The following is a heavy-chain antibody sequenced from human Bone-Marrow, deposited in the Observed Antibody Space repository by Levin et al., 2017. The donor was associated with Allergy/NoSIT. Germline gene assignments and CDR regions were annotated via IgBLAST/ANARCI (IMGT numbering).Heavy chain of an antibody. V-gene: IGHV3-30*04. CDR1: GFTFNAYA. J-gene: IGHJ6*02. D-gene: IGHD2/OR15-2a*01. CDR2: VSYDGSQK. Sequence: SCAASGFTFNAYAFHWVRQAPGKGLEWVAIVSYDGSQKYFTDSVRDRFTISRDNPKNTLYLQMNSLRPEDTAIYYCARGSGTAYFNQMDVWGQGTTVTVSS. CDR3: ARGSGTAYFNQMDV.